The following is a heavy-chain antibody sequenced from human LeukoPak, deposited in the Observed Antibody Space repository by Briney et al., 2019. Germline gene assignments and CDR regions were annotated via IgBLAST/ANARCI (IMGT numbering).Heavy chain of an antibody. V-gene: IGHV1-69*05. CDR2: IIPIFGIA. CDR3: ARSSRFSCSSTSCYYGWFDP. J-gene: IGHJ5*02. Sequence: GASVKVSCKASGGTFSSYAISWVRQAPGQGLEWMGGIIPIFGIANYAQKFQGRVTITTDESTSTAYMELSSLRSEDTAVYYCARSSRFSCSSTSCYYGWFDPWGQGTLVTVSS. CDR1: GGTFSSYA. D-gene: IGHD2-2*01.